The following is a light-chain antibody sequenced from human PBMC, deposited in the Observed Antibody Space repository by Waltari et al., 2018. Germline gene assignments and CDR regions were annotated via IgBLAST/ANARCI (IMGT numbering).Light chain of an antibody. Sequence: DIQMTQSPSSLSASVGDIVTITCRASQSISSYLNWYKQKPGKAPKLLIYAESSLQSGVPSRFSGSGSGTDFTLTISSLQPEDFATYYCQQSYSTPLTFGGGTKVEIK. CDR2: AES. CDR3: QQSYSTPLT. CDR1: QSISSY. V-gene: IGKV1-39*01. J-gene: IGKJ4*01.